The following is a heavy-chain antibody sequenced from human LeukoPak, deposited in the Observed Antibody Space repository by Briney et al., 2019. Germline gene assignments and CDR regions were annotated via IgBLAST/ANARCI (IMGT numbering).Heavy chain of an antibody. Sequence: SETLSLTCTVSGGSISSSSYYWSWIRQPPGKGLEWIGEINHSGSTNYNPSLRSRVTISVDKSKNQFSLKLSSVTAADTAVYYCARGYSSSSRYYYYYMDVWGKGTTVTVSS. CDR1: GGSISSSSYY. CDR2: INHSGST. V-gene: IGHV4-39*07. D-gene: IGHD6-6*01. J-gene: IGHJ6*03. CDR3: ARGYSSSSRYYYYYMDV.